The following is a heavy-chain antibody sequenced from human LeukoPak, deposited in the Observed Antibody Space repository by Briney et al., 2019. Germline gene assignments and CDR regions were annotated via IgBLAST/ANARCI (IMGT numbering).Heavy chain of an antibody. J-gene: IGHJ3*02. V-gene: IGHV4-39*07. D-gene: IGHD3-10*01. Sequence: SETLSLTCTVSGGSISSSSYYWGWIRQPPGKGLEWIGSIYYSGSTYYNPSLKSRVTISLDTSKNQFSLNLSSVTAADTAVYYCARSSYYYGADAFDIWGQGTMVNIFS. CDR3: ARSSYYYGADAFDI. CDR2: IYYSGST. CDR1: GGSISSSSYY.